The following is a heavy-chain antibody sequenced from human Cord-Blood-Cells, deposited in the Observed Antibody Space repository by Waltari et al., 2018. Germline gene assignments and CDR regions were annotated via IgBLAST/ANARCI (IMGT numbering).Heavy chain of an antibody. Sequence: QVQLVQSGAEVKKPGSSVKVSCKASGGTFSSYAISWVRQAPGQGLEWRGRIIPILGIANYAQKFQGRVTITADKSTSTAYMELSSLRSEDTAVYYCARGGDIAAAGSSGYYFDYWGQGTLVTVSS. J-gene: IGHJ4*02. CDR3: ARGGDIAAAGSSGYYFDY. CDR1: GGTFSSYA. D-gene: IGHD6-13*01. CDR2: IIPILGIA. V-gene: IGHV1-69*09.